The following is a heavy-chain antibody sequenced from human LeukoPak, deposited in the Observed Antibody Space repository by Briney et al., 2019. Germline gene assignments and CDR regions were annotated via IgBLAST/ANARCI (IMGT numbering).Heavy chain of an antibody. CDR1: GFTFSSYA. CDR3: ARDKGTSHLSSFDY. J-gene: IGHJ4*02. V-gene: IGHV3-30*04. CDR2: ISYDGSNK. Sequence: GGSMRLSCAASGFTFSSYAMQCVRQAPGRGLEWVAVISYDGSNKYYADSVKGRFTISRDNSKNTLYLQMNSLRAADTAVYYCARDKGTSHLSSFDYWGQGTLLTVSS.